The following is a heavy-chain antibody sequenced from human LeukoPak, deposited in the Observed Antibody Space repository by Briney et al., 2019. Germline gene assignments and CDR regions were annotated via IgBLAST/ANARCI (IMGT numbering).Heavy chain of an antibody. J-gene: IGHJ4*02. D-gene: IGHD6-19*01. CDR2: IVVGSGNT. V-gene: IGHV1-58*01. CDR3: ARDLGYSSGWVPWFDY. Sequence: AASVKVSCKASGFTFTSSAVQWVRQARGQRLEWIGWIVVGSGNTNYAQKFQERVTITRDMSTSTAYMELSSLRSEDTAVYYCARDLGYSSGWVPWFDYWGQGTLVTVSS. CDR1: GFTFTSSA.